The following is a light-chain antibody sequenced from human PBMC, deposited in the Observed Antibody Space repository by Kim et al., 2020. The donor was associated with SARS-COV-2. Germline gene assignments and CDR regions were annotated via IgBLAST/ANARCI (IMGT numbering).Light chain of an antibody. V-gene: IGKV1-5*03. CDR2: KAS. Sequence: EIQMTQSPSTLSASVGDSVTITCRASQSLNGRLAWNQQRPGEAPKVLIYKASTLQTGVPRRFSGSESGTDFTLTISSLQPEDIGTYYCQQYETGWTFGQGTKVDIK. CDR3: QQYETGWT. CDR1: QSLNGR. J-gene: IGKJ1*01.